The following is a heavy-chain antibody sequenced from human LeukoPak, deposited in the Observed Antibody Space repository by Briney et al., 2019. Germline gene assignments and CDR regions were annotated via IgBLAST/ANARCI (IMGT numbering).Heavy chain of an antibody. CDR2: FYYSGST. J-gene: IGHJ4*02. D-gene: IGHD3-16*01. CDR1: GGSISSSSYY. V-gene: IGHV4-39*01. Sequence: SETLSLTCTVSGGSISSSSYYWGWIRQPPGKGLEWIGSFYYSGSTYYNPSLKSRVTISVDTSKNQFSLKLSSVTAADTAVYYCARMSEMGVQYFDYWGQGALVTVSS. CDR3: ARMSEMGVQYFDY.